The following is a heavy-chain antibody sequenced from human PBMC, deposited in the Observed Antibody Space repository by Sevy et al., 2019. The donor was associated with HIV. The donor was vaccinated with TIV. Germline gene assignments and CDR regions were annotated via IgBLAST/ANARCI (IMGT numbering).Heavy chain of an antibody. CDR1: EFIFDDYA. Sequence: GGSLRLSCAASEFIFDDYAMHWVRQVPGRGLQWVSGISWNSGAIDYADSVKGRFTISRDNAKNSLYLQMNNLRLEETALYYCAKDRGYSYSSIDFWGQGTLVTVSS. J-gene: IGHJ4*02. CDR2: ISWNSGAI. V-gene: IGHV3-9*01. D-gene: IGHD5-18*01. CDR3: AKDRGYSYSSIDF.